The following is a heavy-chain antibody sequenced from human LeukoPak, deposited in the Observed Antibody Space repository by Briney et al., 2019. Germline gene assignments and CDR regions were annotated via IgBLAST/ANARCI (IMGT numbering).Heavy chain of an antibody. Sequence: GGSLRLSCAACGFTFSRYAMSWVRQAPGRGLEWVSAICGSDGSTYYTDSVKGRFTISRDNSKNTLYLKMNSLRAEDTAVYYFANDRAYFYDCSGYFDYWGQGTLVTVSS. D-gene: IGHD3-22*01. V-gene: IGHV3-23*01. CDR3: ANDRAYFYDCSGYFDY. CDR1: GFTFSRYA. CDR2: ICGSDGST. J-gene: IGHJ4*02.